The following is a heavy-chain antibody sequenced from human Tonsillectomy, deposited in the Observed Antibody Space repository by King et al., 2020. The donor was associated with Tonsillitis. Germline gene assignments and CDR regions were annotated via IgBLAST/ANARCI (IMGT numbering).Heavy chain of an antibody. CDR3: ARTKLSAKDPLYYGMDV. V-gene: IGHV4-31*03. J-gene: IGHJ6*02. CDR1: GGSISSGGYY. CDR2: TYYSGST. Sequence: VQLQESGPGLVKPSQTLSLTCTVSGGSISSGGYYWSWIRQHPGKGLEWIGYTYYSGSTYYNPSLKSRVTISVDTSKNQFSLKLSYVTAADTAVYYCARTKLSAKDPLYYGMDVWGQGTTVTVSS. D-gene: IGHD3-10*01.